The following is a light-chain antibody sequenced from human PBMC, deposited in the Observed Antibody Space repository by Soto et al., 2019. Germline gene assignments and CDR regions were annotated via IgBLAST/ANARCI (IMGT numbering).Light chain of an antibody. CDR1: QSVGRD. CDR3: QQRSSWPPVLT. Sequence: EIVLTQSPVTLSLSPGERATLSCRASQSVGRDLAWYQHKPGQAPTLLIHDASDRATGIPARFSGSGSGTDFTLTISSLEAEDFAVYYGQQRSSWPPVLTFGGGTKVEIK. J-gene: IGKJ4*01. CDR2: DAS. V-gene: IGKV3-11*01.